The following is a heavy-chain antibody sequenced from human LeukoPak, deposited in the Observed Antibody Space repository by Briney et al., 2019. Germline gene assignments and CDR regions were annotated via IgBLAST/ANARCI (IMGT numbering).Heavy chain of an antibody. CDR2: IYYSRST. D-gene: IGHD5-12*01. J-gene: IGHJ4*02. CDR1: GGSNSSYY. V-gene: IGHV4-59*01. Sequence: KASETLSLTCTVSGGSNSSYYWSWLRQPPGKELEWIGYIYYSRSTNYNPSLKSRVTISVDTSKNQFSLTLSSMTAADTAVYYCASDSLAGYSCYDRRLDYWGQGTLVTVSS. CDR3: ASDSLAGYSCYDRRLDY.